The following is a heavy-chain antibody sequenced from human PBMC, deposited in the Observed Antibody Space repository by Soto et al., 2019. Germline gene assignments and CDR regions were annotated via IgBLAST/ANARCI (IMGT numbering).Heavy chain of an antibody. V-gene: IGHV3-74*01. CDR1: GFSFSRYW. CDR2: VNSDGSST. J-gene: IGHJ4*02. D-gene: IGHD3-22*01. CDR3: ARDYYYDSALYFDN. Sequence: PVGSLRLSCVASGFSFSRYWMHWVRQAPGKGLVWVSRVNSDGSSTNYADSVKGRFTISRDNAKNTLYLQMNSLRAEDTAVYYCARDYYYDSALYFDNWGQGTLVTVSS.